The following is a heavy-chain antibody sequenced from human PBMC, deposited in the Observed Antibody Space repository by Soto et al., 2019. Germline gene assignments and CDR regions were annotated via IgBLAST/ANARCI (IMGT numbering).Heavy chain of an antibody. D-gene: IGHD3-16*01. J-gene: IGHJ4*02. V-gene: IGHV4-59*02. CDR1: GGSVRSYY. Sequence: LSLTCTVSGGSVRSYYWSWIRQPPGEGLEWIGNIYYSGSTNYNPSLKSRLTISLDMSRNQFSLQLTSVTAADTALYYCARVSNDYGGNGAFDYWGLGTLVTVSS. CDR3: ARVSNDYGGNGAFDY. CDR2: IYYSGST.